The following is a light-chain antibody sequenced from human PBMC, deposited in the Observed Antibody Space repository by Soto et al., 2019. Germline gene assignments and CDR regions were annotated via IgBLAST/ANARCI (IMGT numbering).Light chain of an antibody. CDR3: QQRNIWPPVT. CDR2: GA. V-gene: IGKV3-11*01. J-gene: IGKJ5*01. Sequence: EIVLTQSPATLSLSPGERATLSCRASPSVTNYLAWYQQKPGQPPRLLIYGAFRAAGIPARFSGSGSGTDFTLTISSLEPEDSAVYYCQQRNIWPPVTFGQGTRLEIK. CDR1: PSVTNY.